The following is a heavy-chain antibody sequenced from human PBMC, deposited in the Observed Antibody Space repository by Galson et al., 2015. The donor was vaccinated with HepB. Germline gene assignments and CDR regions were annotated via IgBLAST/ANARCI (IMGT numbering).Heavy chain of an antibody. J-gene: IGHJ4*02. CDR2: ITSGGDT. Sequence: SLRLSCAASGFTFSNYAMHWVRQAPGKGLEWVSGITSGGDTFYADSVEGRFTVSRDNSKNTLFLQMNSLRPEDTSVYYCAKAGRGGGDCFGYWGQGTLVTVSS. CDR3: AKAGRGGGDCFGY. CDR1: GFTFSNYA. V-gene: IGHV3-23*01. D-gene: IGHD2-21*01.